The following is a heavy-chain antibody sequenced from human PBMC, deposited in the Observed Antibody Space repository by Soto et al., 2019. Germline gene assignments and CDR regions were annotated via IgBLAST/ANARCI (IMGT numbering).Heavy chain of an antibody. J-gene: IGHJ3*02. CDR3: AKIKTGTYYWDAFDI. CDR1: GFTFDDYA. D-gene: IGHD1-1*01. CDR2: ISWSGAVI. V-gene: IGHV3-9*01. Sequence: SLRLSCAASGFTFDDYAMHWVRQAPGKCLEWVSGISWSGAVIDYADSLKGRFTISRDNAKNSLYLQMNSLRAEDTALYYCAKIKTGTYYWDAFDIWGQGTMVTVSS.